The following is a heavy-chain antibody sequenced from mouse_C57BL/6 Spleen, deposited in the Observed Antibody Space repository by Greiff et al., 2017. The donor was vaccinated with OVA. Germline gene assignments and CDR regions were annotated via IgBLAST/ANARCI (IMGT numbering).Heavy chain of an antibody. Sequence: VQLQQPGAELVKPGASVKLSCKASGYTFTSYWMHWVKQRPGQGLEWIGMIHPTSGSTNYNEKFKSKATLTVDKSSSTAYMQLSSLTSEDSAVYYCARKAGSKGYFDVWGTGTTVTVSS. CDR1: GYTFTSYW. J-gene: IGHJ1*03. D-gene: IGHD1-1*01. CDR2: IHPTSGST. V-gene: IGHV1-64*01. CDR3: ARKAGSKGYFDV.